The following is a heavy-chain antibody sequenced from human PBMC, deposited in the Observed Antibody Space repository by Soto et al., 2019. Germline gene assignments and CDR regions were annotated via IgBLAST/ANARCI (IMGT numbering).Heavy chain of an antibody. CDR2: IYYSGST. D-gene: IGHD2-21*01. Sequence: SETLSLTCTVSGGSISSYYWSWIRQPPGKGLEWIGYIYYSGSTNYNPSLKSRVTISVDTSKNQFSLKLSSVTAADTAVYYCARGPRHYRGNGLPDYWGQGTLVTVSS. CDR3: ARGPRHYRGNGLPDY. J-gene: IGHJ4*02. CDR1: GGSISSYY. V-gene: IGHV4-59*01.